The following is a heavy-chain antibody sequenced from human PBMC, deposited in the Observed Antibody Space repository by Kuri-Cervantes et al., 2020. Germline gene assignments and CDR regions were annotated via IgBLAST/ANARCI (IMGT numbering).Heavy chain of an antibody. CDR1: GGSISSSSYY. V-gene: IGHV4-39*07. Sequence: ESLKISCTVSGGSISSSSYYWGWIRQPPGKGLEWIGSIYYSGSTYYNPSLKSRVTISVDTSKNQFSLKLSSVTAADTAVYYCARDGCSSTSCYYFSAFDIWGQGTMVTVSS. J-gene: IGHJ3*02. CDR3: ARDGCSSTSCYYFSAFDI. D-gene: IGHD2-2*01. CDR2: IYYSGST.